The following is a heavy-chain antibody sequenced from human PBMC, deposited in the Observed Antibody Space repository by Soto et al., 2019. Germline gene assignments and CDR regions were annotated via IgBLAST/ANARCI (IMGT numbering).Heavy chain of an antibody. CDR1: GFTFSSYG. V-gene: IGHV3-33*01. Sequence: QVQLVESGGGVVQPGRSLRLSCAASGFTFSSYGMHWVRQAPGKGLEWVAVIWYDGSNKYYADSVKGRFTISRDNSKNTLYLQMNSLRAGDTAVYYCARGSTIAAAPSFDYWGQGTLVTVSS. CDR3: ARGSTIAAAPSFDY. D-gene: IGHD6-13*01. J-gene: IGHJ4*02. CDR2: IWYDGSNK.